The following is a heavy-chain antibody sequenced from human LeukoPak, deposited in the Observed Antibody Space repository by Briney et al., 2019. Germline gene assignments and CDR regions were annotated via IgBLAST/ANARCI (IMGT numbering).Heavy chain of an antibody. D-gene: IGHD5-18*01. CDR2: ISAYNGNT. CDR3: ARFTRVDTAMAYCFDY. CDR1: GYTFTSYG. Sequence: GASVKVSCKASGYTFTSYGISWVRQAPGQGLEWMGWISAYNGNTNYAQKLQGRVTMTTDTSTSAAYMELRSLRSDDTAVYYCARFTRVDTAMAYCFDYWGQGTLVTVSS. J-gene: IGHJ4*02. V-gene: IGHV1-18*01.